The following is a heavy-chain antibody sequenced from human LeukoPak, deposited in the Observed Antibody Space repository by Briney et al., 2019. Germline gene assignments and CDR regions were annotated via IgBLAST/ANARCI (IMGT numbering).Heavy chain of an antibody. V-gene: IGHV3-7*01. J-gene: IGHJ4*02. CDR3: SRDVGSGYDQGGY. CDR1: GFTFSSYW. Sequence: GGSLRLSCAASGFTFSSYWMSWVRQAPGKGLEWVANIKEDGSEKYYVDSVKGRFTISRDNAKNSLYLQMNSLRAEDTAVYYCSRDVGSGYDQGGYWGQGTLVTVSS. D-gene: IGHD5-12*01. CDR2: IKEDGSEK.